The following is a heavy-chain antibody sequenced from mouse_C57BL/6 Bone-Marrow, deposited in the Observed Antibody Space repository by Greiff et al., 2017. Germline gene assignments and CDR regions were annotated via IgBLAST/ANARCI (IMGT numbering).Heavy chain of an antibody. D-gene: IGHD1-1*01. CDR2: IYPRSGNT. CDR3: ARSYYYGSSFWFAY. Sequence: VQLQESGAELARPGASVKLSCKASGYTFTSYGISWVKQRTGQGLEWIGEIYPRSGNTYYNEKLKGKATLTADKSSSTAYMELRSLTSEDSAVYFCARSYYYGSSFWFAYWGQGTLVTVSA. V-gene: IGHV1-81*01. CDR1: GYTFTSYG. J-gene: IGHJ3*01.